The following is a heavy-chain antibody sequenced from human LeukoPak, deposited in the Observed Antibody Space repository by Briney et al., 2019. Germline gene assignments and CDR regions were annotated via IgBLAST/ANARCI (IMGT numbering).Heavy chain of an antibody. J-gene: IGHJ4*02. CDR3: ARVVEYYDNSGPGIFDY. CDR1: GFTVSSNY. V-gene: IGHV3-53*01. Sequence: PGGSLRLSCAASGFTVSSNYMSWVRQAPGKGLEWVSVIYSGGSTYYADSVKGRFTISRDNSKNTLYLQMNSLRAEDTAVYYCARVVEYYDNSGPGIFDYWGQGTLVTVSS. D-gene: IGHD3-22*01. CDR2: IYSGGST.